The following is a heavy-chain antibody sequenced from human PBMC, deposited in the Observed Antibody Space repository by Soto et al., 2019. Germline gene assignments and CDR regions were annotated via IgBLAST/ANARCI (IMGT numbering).Heavy chain of an antibody. D-gene: IGHD1-26*01. J-gene: IGHJ1*01. CDR3: AKEGRGVGATTIDFQH. V-gene: IGHV3-30*18. Sequence: QVQLVESGGGVVQPGRSLRLACTDSGFTFSSFGMHWVRQAPGKGLEWAAGISYDGSHLYYADSVKPRFPISRDYSKNTLFLQMTSLRPEDTAVYYCAKEGRGVGATTIDFQHWGQGTLVSVSS. CDR1: GFTFSSFG. CDR2: ISYDGSHL.